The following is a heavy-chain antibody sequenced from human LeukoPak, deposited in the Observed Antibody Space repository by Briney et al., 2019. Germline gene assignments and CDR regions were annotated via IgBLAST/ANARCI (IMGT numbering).Heavy chain of an antibody. V-gene: IGHV1-2*02. D-gene: IGHD6-25*01. Sequence: ASVKVSCKASGYSFTGYYVHWVRQGSGQGLEWMGWINPNSGGANYAQKFQGRVTMARDTSISTAYMELTRLNSDDTAVYYCARRAVYYYYGMDVWGQGSTVTVSS. CDR1: GYSFTGYY. J-gene: IGHJ6*02. CDR2: INPNSGGA. CDR3: ARRAVYYYYGMDV.